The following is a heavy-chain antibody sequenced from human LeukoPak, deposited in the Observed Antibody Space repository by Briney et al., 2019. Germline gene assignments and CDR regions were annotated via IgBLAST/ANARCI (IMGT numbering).Heavy chain of an antibody. D-gene: IGHD1-1*01. CDR1: GGSISSSSYY. CDR2: INHSGST. J-gene: IGHJ5*02. CDR3: AKLAGPLMFDP. V-gene: IGHV4-39*07. Sequence: PSETLSLTCTVSGGSISSSSYYWGWIRQPPGKGLEWIGEINHSGSTNYNPSLKSRVTISVDTSKNQFSLKLSSVTAADTAVYYCAKLAGPLMFDPWGQGTLVTVSS.